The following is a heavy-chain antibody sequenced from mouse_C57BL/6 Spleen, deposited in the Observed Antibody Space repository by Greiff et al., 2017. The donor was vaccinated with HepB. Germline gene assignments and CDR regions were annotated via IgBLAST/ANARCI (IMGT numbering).Heavy chain of an antibody. V-gene: IGHV1-64*01. CDR1: GYTFTSYW. J-gene: IGHJ2*01. CDR3: TSEGLWYYFDY. CDR2: IHPNSGST. Sequence: QVQLKQPGAELVKPGASVKLSCKASGYTFTSYWMHWVKQRPGQGLEWIGMIHPNSGSTNYNEKFKSKATLTVDKSSSTAYMQLSSLTSEDSAVYYCTSEGLWYYFDYWGQGTTLTVSS. D-gene: IGHD1-1*02.